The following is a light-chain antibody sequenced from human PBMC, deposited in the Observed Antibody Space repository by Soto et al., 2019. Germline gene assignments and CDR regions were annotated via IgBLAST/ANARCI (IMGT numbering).Light chain of an antibody. J-gene: IGLJ1*01. CDR1: SSDVGSYNY. CDR3: SSYRDTYSFDV. V-gene: IGLV2-14*01. CDR2: EVS. Sequence: QSALTQPASVSGSLGQSITISCTGTSSDVGSYNYVSWYQQHPGKAPKLIIFEVSNRPSGVSSRFSGSKSGNTASLTISGTQAEDEADYHCSSYRDTYSFDVFGTGTKVTVL.